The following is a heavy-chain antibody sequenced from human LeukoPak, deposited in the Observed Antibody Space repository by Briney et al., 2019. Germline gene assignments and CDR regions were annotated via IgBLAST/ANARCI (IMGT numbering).Heavy chain of an antibody. V-gene: IGHV3-30-3*01. D-gene: IGHD1-1*01. Sequence: GRSLRLSCAASGFTFSSSNMHWVRQAPGTGLEWVTLILYDGSNKYYADSVKGRFTISRDNSKNTLYLQMNSLRAEDTAVYYCARAGTTGNYWGQGTLVTVSS. CDR3: ARAGTTGNY. CDR1: GFTFSSSN. CDR2: ILYDGSNK. J-gene: IGHJ4*02.